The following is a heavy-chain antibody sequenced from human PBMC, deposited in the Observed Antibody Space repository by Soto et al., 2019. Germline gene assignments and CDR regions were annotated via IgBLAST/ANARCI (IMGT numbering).Heavy chain of an antibody. J-gene: IGHJ4*02. V-gene: IGHV3-21*01. D-gene: IGHD1-20*01. CDR3: ARATYNWNHEY. CDR1: GVALEKYG. Sequence: GGSLRLSCAVSGVALEKYGMNWVRQGPGKGLERVSSRSFSGDYLYYANSVKGRFTISRDNASNSLYLQVNRLGVDDTALYFCARATYNWNHEYWGQGTQVTVSS. CDR2: RSFSGDYL.